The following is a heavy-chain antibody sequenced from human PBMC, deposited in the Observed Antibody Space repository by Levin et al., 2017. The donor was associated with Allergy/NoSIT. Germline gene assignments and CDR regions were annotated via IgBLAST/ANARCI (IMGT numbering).Heavy chain of an antibody. CDR2: ISGSGGST. J-gene: IGHJ5*02. Sequence: GESLKISCAASGFTFSSYAMSWVRQAPGKGLEWVSAISGSGGSTYYADSVKGRFTISRDNSKNTLYLQMNSLRAEDTAVYYCAKAGPTRGYSGYAGSPFRGWFDPWGQGTLVTVSS. CDR3: AKAGPTRGYSGYAGSPFRGWFDP. CDR1: GFTFSSYA. D-gene: IGHD5-12*01. V-gene: IGHV3-23*01.